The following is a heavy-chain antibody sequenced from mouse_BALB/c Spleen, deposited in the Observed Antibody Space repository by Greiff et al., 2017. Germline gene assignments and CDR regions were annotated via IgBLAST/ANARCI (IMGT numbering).Heavy chain of an antibody. D-gene: IGHD1-1*02. CDR2: ISYDGSN. CDR3: AKADMGWFAY. J-gene: IGHJ3*01. Sequence: EVQLQQSGPGLVKPSQSLSLTCSVTGYSITSGYYWNWIRQFPGNKLEWMGYISYDGSNNYNPSLKNRISITRDTSKNQFFLKLNSVTTEDTATNYCAKADMGWFAYWGQGTLVTVSA. V-gene: IGHV3-6*02. CDR1: GYSITSGYY.